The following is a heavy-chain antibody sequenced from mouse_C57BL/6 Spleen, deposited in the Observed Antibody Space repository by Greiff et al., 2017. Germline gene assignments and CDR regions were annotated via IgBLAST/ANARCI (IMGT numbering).Heavy chain of an antibody. D-gene: IGHD2-4*01. CDR3: ARREDYAAWFAY. CDR2: INPNNGGT. CDR1: GYTFTDYY. V-gene: IGHV1-26*01. Sequence: EVQLQQSGPELVKPGASVKISCKASGYTFTDYYMNWVKQSHGKSLEWIGDINPNNGGTSYNQKFKGKATLTVDKSSSTAYMGLRSLTSEDSAVYYCARREDYAAWFAYWGQGTLVTVSA. J-gene: IGHJ3*01.